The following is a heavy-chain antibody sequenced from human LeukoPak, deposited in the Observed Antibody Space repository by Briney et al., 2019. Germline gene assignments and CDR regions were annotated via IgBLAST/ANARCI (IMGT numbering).Heavy chain of an antibody. Sequence: ASVKVSYKASGYTFTGYYMHWVRQAPGQGLEWMGWINPNSGGTNYAQKFQGRVTMTRDTSISTAYMELSRLRSDDTAVYYCARDPKLYYYYYMDVWGKGTTVTVSS. CDR2: INPNSGGT. CDR1: GYTFTGYY. V-gene: IGHV1-2*02. CDR3: ARDPKLYYYYYMDV. J-gene: IGHJ6*03.